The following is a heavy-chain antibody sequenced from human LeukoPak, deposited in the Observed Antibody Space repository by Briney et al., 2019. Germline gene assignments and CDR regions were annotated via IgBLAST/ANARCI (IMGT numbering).Heavy chain of an antibody. J-gene: IGHJ4*02. CDR2: INHSGST. CDR1: GGSFSGYY. CDR3: ARGSGPLDFDY. Sequence: SETLSLTCAVYGGSFSGYYWSWIRRPPGKGLEWIGEINHSGSTNYNPSLKSRVTISVNTSKNQFSLKLSSVTAADTAVYYCARGSGPLDFDYWGQGTLVTVSS. D-gene: IGHD6-19*01. V-gene: IGHV4-34*01.